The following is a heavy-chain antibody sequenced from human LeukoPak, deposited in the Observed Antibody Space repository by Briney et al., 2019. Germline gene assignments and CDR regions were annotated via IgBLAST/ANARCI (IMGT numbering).Heavy chain of an antibody. V-gene: IGHV4-34*01. Sequence: SSETLSLTCAVYGGPFSAYYWSWIRQPPGKGLEWIGEINHSGSTNYNPSLKSRVTISVDTSKNQFSLKLSSVTAADTAVYYCARGSLGYCSSTSCYAGGSFDYWGQGTLVTVSS. CDR1: GGPFSAYY. CDR3: ARGSLGYCSSTSCYAGGSFDY. D-gene: IGHD2-2*01. J-gene: IGHJ4*02. CDR2: INHSGST.